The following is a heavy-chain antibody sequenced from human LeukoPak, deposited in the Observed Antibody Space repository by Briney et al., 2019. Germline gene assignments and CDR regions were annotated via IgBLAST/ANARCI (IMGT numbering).Heavy chain of an antibody. V-gene: IGHV1-2*02. CDR1: VYTFTDYY. J-gene: IGHJ5*02. CDR2: INPNSGGT. CDR3: AREESDYFVDP. Sequence: GASVKVSFKASVYTFTDYYMHWVRQAPGQGLEWVGWINPNSGGTNYAQKFQGRVTMTRNTSISTAYMELSRLTSDDPAVYYCAREESDYFVDPWGQGTLVTVSS. D-gene: IGHD2/OR15-2a*01.